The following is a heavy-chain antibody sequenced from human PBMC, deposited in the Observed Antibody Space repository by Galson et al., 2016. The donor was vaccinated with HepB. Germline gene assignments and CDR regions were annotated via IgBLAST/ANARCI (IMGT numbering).Heavy chain of an antibody. Sequence: SLRLSCAASGFTLSNYWMDWVRQAPGKGLVWVSRIKSDGSSTSYADTVKGRFTISRDKAKNMLYLQMNSLRAEDTAVYYCAAYLGVWCQGTTVTVSS. J-gene: IGHJ6*02. CDR1: GFTLSNYW. D-gene: IGHD2-21*01. CDR2: IKSDGSST. V-gene: IGHV3-74*01. CDR3: AAYLGV.